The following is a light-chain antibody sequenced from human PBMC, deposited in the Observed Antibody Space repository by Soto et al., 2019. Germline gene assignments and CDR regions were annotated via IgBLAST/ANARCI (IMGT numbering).Light chain of an antibody. CDR1: QAINRW. V-gene: IGKV1-12*01. CDR3: QQANTFPIT. J-gene: IGKJ5*01. Sequence: DIQMTQSPSFMSASVGDRVTVTCWASQAINRWLAWYQQKPGKAPKLLIYTTSTLASGVPSRFSGSGSGTDFTLTISSLQPEDFATYYCQQANTFPITFGQGTRLEIK. CDR2: TTS.